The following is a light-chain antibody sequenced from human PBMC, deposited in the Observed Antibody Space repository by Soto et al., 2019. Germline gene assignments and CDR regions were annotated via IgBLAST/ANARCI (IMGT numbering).Light chain of an antibody. Sequence: QSVLTQPASVSGSPGQSITISCTGTSIDVGAYNYVSWYQHHPGKAPKLIIYEVSNRPSGVSNRFSGSKSGNTASLTISGLQAEDEAHYYCASYTSSSTVVFGGGTKVTVL. CDR1: SIDVGAYNY. V-gene: IGLV2-14*01. J-gene: IGLJ2*01. CDR3: ASYTSSSTVV. CDR2: EVS.